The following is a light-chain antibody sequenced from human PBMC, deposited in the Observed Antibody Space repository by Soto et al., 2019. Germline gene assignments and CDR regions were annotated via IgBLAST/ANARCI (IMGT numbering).Light chain of an antibody. Sequence: DIQLTQSPSFLSASVGDRVTITCRASQGINTYLAWYQQKPGKAPKLLIYAASTLQTGVPSRFSGSGSGTEFTLTIRSLQPEDFATYYCQQLNSYQFSFGLGTKVEIK. CDR2: AAS. CDR3: QQLNSYQFS. V-gene: IGKV1-9*01. J-gene: IGKJ3*01. CDR1: QGINTY.